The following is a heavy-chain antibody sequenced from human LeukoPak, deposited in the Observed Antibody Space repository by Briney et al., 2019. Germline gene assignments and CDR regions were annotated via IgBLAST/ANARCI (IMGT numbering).Heavy chain of an antibody. Sequence: SETLSLTCTVSGGSLRSGGYYWIWIRQPPGKGLEWIGYIYSSGSTYYNPSLKSRVTILVNTFNNQFSLTLNSLTAAGPAVYYWARTTASKAPYDYSCYMDDWGKGNTVTVSS. V-gene: IGHV4-31*03. CDR2: IYSSGST. J-gene: IGHJ6*03. CDR3: ARTTASKAPYDYSCYMDD. CDR1: GGSLRSGGYY. D-gene: IGHD1-14*01.